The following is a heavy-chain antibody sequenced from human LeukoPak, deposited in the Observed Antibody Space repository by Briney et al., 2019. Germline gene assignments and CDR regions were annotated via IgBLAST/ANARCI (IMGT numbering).Heavy chain of an antibody. Sequence: ASVKVSCKASGYTFTGYYMHWVRQAPGQGLECMGRINPNSGGTNYAQKFQGRVTMTRDTSISTAYMELSRLRSDDTAVYYCARPSIPHYYGSGSNLFDYWGQGTLVTVSS. V-gene: IGHV1-2*06. J-gene: IGHJ4*02. D-gene: IGHD3-10*01. CDR2: INPNSGGT. CDR3: ARPSIPHYYGSGSNLFDY. CDR1: GYTFTGYY.